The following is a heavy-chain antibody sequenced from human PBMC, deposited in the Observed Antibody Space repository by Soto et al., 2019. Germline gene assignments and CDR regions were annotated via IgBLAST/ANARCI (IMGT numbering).Heavy chain of an antibody. V-gene: IGHV1-18*01. CDR1: GYTFTSYG. CDR3: ARDIVVVPAATDAFDI. Sequence: QVQLVQSGAEVKKPGASVKVSCKASGYTFTSYGISWVRQAPGQGLEWMGWISAYNGNTNYAQKLQGRVAMTTDTSTSTAYMELRSLRSDDTAVYYCARDIVVVPAATDAFDIWGQGTMVTVSS. D-gene: IGHD2-2*01. J-gene: IGHJ3*02. CDR2: ISAYNGNT.